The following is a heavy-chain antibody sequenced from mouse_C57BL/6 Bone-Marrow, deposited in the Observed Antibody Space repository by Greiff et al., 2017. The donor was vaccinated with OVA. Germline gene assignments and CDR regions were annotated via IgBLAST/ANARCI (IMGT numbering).Heavy chain of an antibody. CDR2: IYPVSGET. V-gene: IGHV1-11*01. Sequence: QLLQSGAELASPGASFTLSFQSSCYTFTCHIMNWVKKRPGQGLEWIGRIYPVSGETNYNQKFMGKATFSVDRSSSTVYIVLNSLTSEDPAVYYSLRYFDVWGTGTTVTVSS. J-gene: IGHJ1*03. CDR1: CYTFTCHI. CDR3: LRYFDV.